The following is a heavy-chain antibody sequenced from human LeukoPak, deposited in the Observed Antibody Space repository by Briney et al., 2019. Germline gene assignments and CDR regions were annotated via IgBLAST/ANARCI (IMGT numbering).Heavy chain of an antibody. CDR3: ARDSGWWRFDF. D-gene: IGHD6-13*01. V-gene: IGHV3-7*03. J-gene: IGHJ4*02. Sequence: GGSLRLSCAAFGLNFSSRWMNWVRQAPGQGLEWVASIKEDGSEKHYVDSVKGRFTISRDNGKNSLYLQMNSLRAEDTAVYYCARDSGWWRFDFWGQGTLVTVSS. CDR2: IKEDGSEK. CDR1: GLNFSSRW.